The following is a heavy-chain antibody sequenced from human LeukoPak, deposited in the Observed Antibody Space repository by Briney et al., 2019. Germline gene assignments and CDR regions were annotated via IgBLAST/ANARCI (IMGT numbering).Heavy chain of an antibody. V-gene: IGHV1-69*13. Sequence: SVKVSCKASGGTFSSYAISWVRQAPGQALEWMGGIIPIFGTANYAQKFQGRVTITADESTSTAYMELSSLRSEDTAVYYCARMPGYCSSTSCRAYYYGMDVWGQGTTVTVSS. CDR3: ARMPGYCSSTSCRAYYYGMDV. CDR2: IIPIFGTA. CDR1: GGTFSSYA. J-gene: IGHJ6*02. D-gene: IGHD2-2*01.